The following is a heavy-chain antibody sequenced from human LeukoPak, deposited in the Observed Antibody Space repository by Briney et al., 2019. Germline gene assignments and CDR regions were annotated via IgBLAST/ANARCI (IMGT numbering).Heavy chain of an antibody. CDR2: TYFRSKWYN. V-gene: IGHV6-1*01. CDR3: VGASYDSSGYFNFDY. J-gene: IGHJ4*02. CDR1: GDSVSSSDAA. D-gene: IGHD3-22*01. Sequence: SQTLSLTCALSGDSVSSSDAAWNWLRQSPSRGLEWLGRTYFRSKWYNNYAVSLKSRIIINPDISKNQFTLHLNSVTPEDTAVYYCVGASYDSSGYFNFDYWGQGTLVTVSS.